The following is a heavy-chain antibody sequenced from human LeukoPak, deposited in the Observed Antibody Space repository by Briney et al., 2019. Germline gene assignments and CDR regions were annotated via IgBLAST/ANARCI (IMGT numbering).Heavy chain of an antibody. CDR2: IKQDGSQK. D-gene: IGHD2-15*01. J-gene: IGHJ4*02. CDR3: ARFEDDGDYFDY. V-gene: IGHV3-7*01. CDR1: GFTFSNFW. Sequence: GGSLRLSCAASGFTFSNFWMTWVRQAPGKGLEWVAIIKQDGSQKYYVDSVKGRFTISRDNAKNSPYLQMNSLRAEDTAVYYCARFEDDGDYFDYWGQGTLVTVSS.